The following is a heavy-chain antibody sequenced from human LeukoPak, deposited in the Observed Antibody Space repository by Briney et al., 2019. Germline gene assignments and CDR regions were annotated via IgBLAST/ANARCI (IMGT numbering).Heavy chain of an antibody. CDR1: GFTFSNYA. CDR2: IDSSGGCI. V-gene: IGHV3-23*01. J-gene: IGHJ4*02. Sequence: GGPLRLPCAASGFTFSNYAMTWVRKAPGKGLEWVAGIDSSGGCIYYADPVKGRFTISRDNSKNTLYLQMNSLRDEDTAVFYCGKYSASGSRYFDYWGQGTLVTVSS. CDR3: GKYSASGSRYFDY. D-gene: IGHD1-26*01.